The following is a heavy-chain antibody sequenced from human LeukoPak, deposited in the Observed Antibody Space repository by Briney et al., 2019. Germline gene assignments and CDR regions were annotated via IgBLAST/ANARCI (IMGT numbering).Heavy chain of an antibody. CDR2: IYYSGST. Sequence: SETLSLTCTVSGGSISSGDYCWSWIRQPPGTGLEWIGYIYYSGSTYYNPSLKSRVTISVDTSKNQFSLKLSSVTAADTAVYYCAREDYEKGCDYWGQGTLVTVSS. CDR3: AREDYEKGCDY. V-gene: IGHV4-30-4*01. CDR1: GGSISSGDYC. J-gene: IGHJ4*02. D-gene: IGHD3-16*01.